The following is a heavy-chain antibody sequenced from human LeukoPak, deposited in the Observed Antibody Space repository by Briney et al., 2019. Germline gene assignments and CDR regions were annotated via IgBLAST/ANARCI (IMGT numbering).Heavy chain of an antibody. CDR2: IYPADSDT. CDR1: GYRFTSNW. D-gene: IGHD4-17*01. Sequence: GESLKISCKGSGYRFTSNWIGWVRQMPGTGLEWMGIIYPADSDTRYSPSFQGQVTISVDKSISTTYLQWSSLKASDTAIYCCARPGGDSGDWGQGTLVTVSS. V-gene: IGHV5-51*01. CDR3: ARPGGDSGD. J-gene: IGHJ4*02.